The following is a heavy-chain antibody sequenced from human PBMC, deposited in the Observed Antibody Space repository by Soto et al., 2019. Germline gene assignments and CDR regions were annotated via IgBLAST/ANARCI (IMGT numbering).Heavy chain of an antibody. CDR1: GFTFSNAW. V-gene: IGHV3-15*01. J-gene: IGHJ6*02. CDR3: TTVSHCSGGSCYLTLYYYYGMDV. CDR2: IKSKTDGGTT. Sequence: GGSLRLSCAASGFTFSNAWMSWVRQAPGKGLEWVGRIKSKTDGGTTDYAAPVKGRFTISRDDSKNTLYLQMNSLKTEDTAVYYCTTVSHCSGGSCYLTLYYYYGMDVWGQGTTVTVSS. D-gene: IGHD2-15*01.